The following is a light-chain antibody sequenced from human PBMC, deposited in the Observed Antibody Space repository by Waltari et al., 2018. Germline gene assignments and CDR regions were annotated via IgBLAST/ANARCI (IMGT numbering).Light chain of an antibody. CDR3: QQYNNWPPST. CDR2: SAS. CDR1: QSVSNS. V-gene: IGKV3D-15*01. J-gene: IGKJ5*01. Sequence: EIVMTQSPPTLSVSPEERATISCRASQSVSNSLAWYQHRPGRAPRLLIHSASTRAPGIPARFSGSGSETEFTLTISNLQSEDFALYYCQQYNNWPPSTFGQGTRLEIQ.